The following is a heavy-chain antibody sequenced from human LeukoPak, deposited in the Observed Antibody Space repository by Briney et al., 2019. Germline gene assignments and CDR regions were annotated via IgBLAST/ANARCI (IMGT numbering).Heavy chain of an antibody. Sequence: SETLSLTCTVSGSSISSYYWSWVRQPAGKGLEWIGRINSSGSTNYNPSLKSRVTISVDTSKNQFSLKLSSVTAADTAVYYCARAPIERYFDWVDYWGQGTLVTVSS. D-gene: IGHD3-9*01. V-gene: IGHV4-4*07. J-gene: IGHJ4*02. CDR3: ARAPIERYFDWVDY. CDR2: INSSGST. CDR1: GSSISSYY.